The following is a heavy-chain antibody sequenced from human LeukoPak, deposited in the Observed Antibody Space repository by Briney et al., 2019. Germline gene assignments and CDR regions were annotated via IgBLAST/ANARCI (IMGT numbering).Heavy chain of an antibody. CDR2: IYPGDSDT. Sequence: GESLKISCKDSGYSFTSYWIGWVRQMPGKGLEWMGIIYPGDSDTRYSPSFQGQVTISADKSINTAYLQWSSVKASDTAIYYCARRGEAMDPFDYWGQGTLVTVSS. V-gene: IGHV5-51*01. J-gene: IGHJ4*02. D-gene: IGHD5-18*01. CDR1: GYSFTSYW. CDR3: ARRGEAMDPFDY.